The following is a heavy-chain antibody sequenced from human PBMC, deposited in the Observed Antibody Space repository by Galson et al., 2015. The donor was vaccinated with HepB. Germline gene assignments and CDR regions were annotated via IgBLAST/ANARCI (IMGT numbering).Heavy chain of an antibody. D-gene: IGHD5-18*01. Sequence: SVKVSCKASGYTFTSYGISCVRQAPGQGLEWMGWISAYNGNTNYAQKLQGRVTMTTDTSTSTAYMELRSLRSDDTAVYYCARGVSGYSYGGDDYWGQGTLVTVSS. CDR2: ISAYNGNT. V-gene: IGHV1-18*01. CDR1: GYTFTSYG. CDR3: ARGVSGYSYGGDDY. J-gene: IGHJ4*02.